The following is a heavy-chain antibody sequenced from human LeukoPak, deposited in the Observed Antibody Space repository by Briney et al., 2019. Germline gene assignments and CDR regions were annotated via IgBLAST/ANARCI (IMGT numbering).Heavy chain of an antibody. J-gene: IGHJ3*02. Sequence: SETLSLTCTVSGGSISIYYWSWIRQPPGKGLEWIGYIYYSGSTNYNPSLKSRVTISVDTSKNQFSLKLSSVAAADTAVYYCARHLQPNAFDIWGQGTMVTVSS. CDR1: GGSISIYY. V-gene: IGHV4-59*08. D-gene: IGHD5-18*01. CDR3: ARHLQPNAFDI. CDR2: IYYSGST.